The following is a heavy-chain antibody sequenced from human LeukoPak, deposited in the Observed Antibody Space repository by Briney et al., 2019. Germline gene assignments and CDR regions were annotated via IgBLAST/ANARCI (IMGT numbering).Heavy chain of an antibody. CDR1: GFSFSTYA. CDR3: ARYCSSSTCQGSSYYFGMDV. D-gene: IGHD2-2*01. J-gene: IGHJ6*02. CDR2: ISGSGYTT. V-gene: IGHV3-23*01. Sequence: GGSLRLSCAASGFSFSTYAMNWVRQGPGKGLEWVATISGSGYTTYYADSVKGRFTISRDNSKNTLFLQMDSLRAENTAVFFCARYCSSSTCQGSSYYFGMDVWGQGTTVTVSS.